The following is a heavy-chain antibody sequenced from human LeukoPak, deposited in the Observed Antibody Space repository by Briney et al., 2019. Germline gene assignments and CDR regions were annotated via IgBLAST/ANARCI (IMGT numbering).Heavy chain of an antibody. J-gene: IGHJ4*02. CDR3: ARGHHYYDSSGYPFDY. CDR2: ISYDGSNK. D-gene: IGHD3-22*01. CDR1: GFTFSSYS. Sequence: PGGSLRLSCAASGFTFSSYSMNWVRQAPGKGLEWVAVISYDGSNKYYADSVKGRFTISRDNSKNTLYLQMNSLRAEDTAVYYCARGHHYYDSSGYPFDYWGQGTLVTVSS. V-gene: IGHV3-30*03.